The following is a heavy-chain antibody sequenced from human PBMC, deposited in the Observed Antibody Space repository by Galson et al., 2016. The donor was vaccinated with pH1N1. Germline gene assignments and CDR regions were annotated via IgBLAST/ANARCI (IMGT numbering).Heavy chain of an antibody. J-gene: IGHJ5*02. CDR1: GGSISSYY. V-gene: IGHV4-4*07. CDR3: ARGGWFGELGSWFDP. D-gene: IGHD3-10*01. Sequence: SETLSLTCTVSGGSISSYYWSWIRQPAGKGLEWIGRIYSSGSTNYNPSLKSRVTMSVDTSKNRFSLKLSSVTAADTAVYYCARGGWFGELGSWFDPWGQGTLVTVSS. CDR2: IYSSGST.